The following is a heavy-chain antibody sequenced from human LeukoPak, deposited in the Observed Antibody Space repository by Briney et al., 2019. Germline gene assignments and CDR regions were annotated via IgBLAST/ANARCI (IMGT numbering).Heavy chain of an antibody. V-gene: IGHV4-4*07. Sequence: SETLSLTCAVYGGSFSSYYWSWIRQPAGKGLEWIGRIYTSGSTNYNPSLKSRVTISVDTSKNQFSLKLSSVTAADTAVYYCAREVRGVISDFDYWGQGTLVTVSS. CDR3: AREVRGVISDFDY. CDR2: IYTSGST. J-gene: IGHJ4*02. CDR1: GGSFSSYY. D-gene: IGHD3-10*01.